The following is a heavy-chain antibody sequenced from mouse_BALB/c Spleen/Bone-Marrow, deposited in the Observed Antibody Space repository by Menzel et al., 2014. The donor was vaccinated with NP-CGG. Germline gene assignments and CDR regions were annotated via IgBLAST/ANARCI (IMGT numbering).Heavy chain of an antibody. CDR3: ARTGTYYAMDY. Sequence: VKVVESGPGLVAPSQSLSITCTVSGFSLTSYGIHWVRQPPGKGLEWLVVIWSDGSTTYNSSLKSRLNIRKDNSKSQVFLKVSSLQTDDTAMYYCARTGTYYAMDYWGQGTSVTVSS. J-gene: IGHJ4*01. V-gene: IGHV2-6*02. D-gene: IGHD4-1*01. CDR1: GFSLTSYG. CDR2: IWSDGST.